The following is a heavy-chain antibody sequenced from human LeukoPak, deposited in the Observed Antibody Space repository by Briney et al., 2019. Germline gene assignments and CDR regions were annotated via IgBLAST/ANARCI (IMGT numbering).Heavy chain of an antibody. J-gene: IGHJ4*02. CDR3: ARELGSSGFFGFFDC. CDR2: ISPNGADT. D-gene: IGHD3-22*01. Sequence: GGSLRLSCAASGFTFSDYVMHLLRPAPGKGLEYVSAISPNGADTYYANSVSGRFTISRDNSENSLYLQMGSLRAEDMAVYYCARELGSSGFFGFFDCWGQGTLVTVSS. CDR1: GFTFSDYV. V-gene: IGHV3-64*01.